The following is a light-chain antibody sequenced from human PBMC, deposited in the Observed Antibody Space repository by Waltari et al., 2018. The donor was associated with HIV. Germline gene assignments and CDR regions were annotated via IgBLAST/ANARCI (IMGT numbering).Light chain of an antibody. V-gene: IGKV1-9*01. Sequence: DIQLTQSPSFLSASVGDRVTITCRASQGISTYLAWHQHKPGEAPRLLIYAASTLQDGVPSRFSGSASGTEFTLTISSLQPEDFATYYCQFLDSFPLFGGGTKVEVK. CDR2: AAS. CDR1: QGISTY. CDR3: QFLDSFPL. J-gene: IGKJ4*01.